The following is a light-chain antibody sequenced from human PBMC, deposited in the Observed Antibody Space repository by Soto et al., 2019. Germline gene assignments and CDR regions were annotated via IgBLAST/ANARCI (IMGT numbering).Light chain of an antibody. CDR2: DAS. J-gene: IGKJ1*01. Sequence: EMVLTQSPGTLSLSPGERASLSCRASQSVSNNYLAWYQQKAGQAPRLLIYDASTRATGIPARFSGSGSGTDFTLTIDRLESEDFAVYFCQQYGDLPWTFGQGTKVDIK. CDR3: QQYGDLPWT. CDR1: QSVSNNY. V-gene: IGKV3-20*01.